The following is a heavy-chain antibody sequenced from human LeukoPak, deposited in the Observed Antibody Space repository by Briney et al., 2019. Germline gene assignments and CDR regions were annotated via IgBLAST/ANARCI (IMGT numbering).Heavy chain of an antibody. J-gene: IGHJ4*02. CDR2: IYHSGST. V-gene: IGHV4-59*01. CDR3: ARDKSSRGRFDY. CDR1: GGSISSYY. D-gene: IGHD3-10*01. Sequence: SETLSLTCTVSGGSISSYYWSWIRQPPGKGLEWIGYIYHSGSTNYNPSLKSRVTISVDTSKNQFSLKLSSVTAADTAVYYCARDKSSRGRFDYWGQGTLVTVSS.